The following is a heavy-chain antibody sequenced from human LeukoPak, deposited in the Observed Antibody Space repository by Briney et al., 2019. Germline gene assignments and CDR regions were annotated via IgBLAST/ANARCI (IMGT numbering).Heavy chain of an antibody. J-gene: IGHJ3*01. CDR3: AKAGVRYFDSSGLYAFDF. CDR2: IYYSGST. D-gene: IGHD3-22*01. V-gene: IGHV4-39*01. Sequence: SETLSLTCAVSGGSISSTSYYWAWIRQPPGKGLEWIGTIYYSGSTYHNPSLKSRVTLSVDTSRNQISLRLSSVDAADTAVYYCAKAGVRYFDSSGLYAFDFWGQGTTVTVSS. CDR1: GGSISSTSYY.